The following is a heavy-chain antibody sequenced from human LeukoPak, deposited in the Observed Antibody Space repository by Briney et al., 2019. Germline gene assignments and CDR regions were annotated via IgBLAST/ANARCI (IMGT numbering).Heavy chain of an antibody. Sequence: SETLSLTCAVYGGSFSGYYWSWIRQPPGKGLEWIGEINHSGSTNYNPSLKSRVTISVDTSKNQFSLKLSSVTAADTAVYYCARGLLMNSGWYGTAFDIWGQGTLVTVSS. CDR2: INHSGST. D-gene: IGHD6-19*01. J-gene: IGHJ4*02. V-gene: IGHV4-34*01. CDR1: GGSFSGYY. CDR3: ARGLLMNSGWYGTAFDI.